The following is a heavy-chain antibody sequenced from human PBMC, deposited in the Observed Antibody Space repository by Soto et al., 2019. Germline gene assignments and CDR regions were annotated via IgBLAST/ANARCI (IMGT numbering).Heavy chain of an antibody. CDR2: ISSSSSYI. CDR3: ARDPDYDILTGPFDY. CDR1: GFTFSSYS. V-gene: IGHV3-21*01. J-gene: IGHJ4*02. Sequence: AGGSLRLSCAASGFTFSSYSMNWVRQAPGKGLEWVSSISSSSSYIYYADSVKGRFTISRDNAKNSLYLQMNSLRAEDTAVYYCARDPDYDILTGPFDYWGQGTLVTVSS. D-gene: IGHD3-9*01.